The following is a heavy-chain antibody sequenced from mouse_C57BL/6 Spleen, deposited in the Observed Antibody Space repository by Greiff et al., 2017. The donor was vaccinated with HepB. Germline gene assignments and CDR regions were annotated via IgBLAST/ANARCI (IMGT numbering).Heavy chain of an antibody. CDR1: GYAFSSYW. CDR3: ASAREAQDTDYCAIAY. D-gene: IGHD3-2*02. Sequence: VQLQQSGPELVKPGASVKISCKASGYAFSSYWMNWVKQRPGKGLEWIGRIYPGDGGTNYNGKFKGKATLTADKSSSTAYMQLSSLTSEDAAVYVCASAREAQDTDYCAIAYWGQGTSVTVSS. CDR2: IYPGDGGT. V-gene: IGHV1-82*01. J-gene: IGHJ4*01.